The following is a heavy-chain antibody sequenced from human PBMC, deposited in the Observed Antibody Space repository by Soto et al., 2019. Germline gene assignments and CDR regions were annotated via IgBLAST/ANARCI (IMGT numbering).Heavy chain of an antibody. J-gene: IGHJ3*01. V-gene: IGHV3-48*02. CDR1: GYRRSAYV. D-gene: IGHD3-9*01. CDR2: FGTSRKYI. Sequence: VGSQIPSGVAPGYRRSAYVRNLVRQAPGKGLEWVSYFGTSRKYIYYSDSVRGRFTISRDDAKNSLFLQLNSLRDEDTALYYCVRDRDWAFDVWGQGTMVTVSS. CDR3: VRDRDWAFDV.